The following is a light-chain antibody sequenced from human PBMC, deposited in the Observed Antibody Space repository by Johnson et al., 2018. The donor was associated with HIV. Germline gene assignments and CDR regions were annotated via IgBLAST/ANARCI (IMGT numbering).Light chain of an antibody. Sequence: QSVLTQSPSVSAAPGQKVTISCSGSSSTIGNNYVSWYQLLQGTAPKLLIYKDNERPSGIPDRFSGSKSGTSATLGITGLQTGDEADYYCGTWDTSLSAGGVFGTGTKVTVL. CDR1: SSTIGNNY. J-gene: IGLJ1*01. V-gene: IGLV1-51*02. CDR3: GTWDTSLSAGGV. CDR2: KDN.